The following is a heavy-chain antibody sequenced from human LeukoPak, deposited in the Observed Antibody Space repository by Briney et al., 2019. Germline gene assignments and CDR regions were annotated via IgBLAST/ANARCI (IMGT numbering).Heavy chain of an antibody. D-gene: IGHD6-13*01. Sequence: PSETLSLTCTVSGDSISTYYWSWIQQPPGKGLEWIGCIYYSGSANYNPSLKSRVTISVDKSKNQFSLKLSSVTAADTAVYYCASVSSWYFQHWGQGTLVTVSS. V-gene: IGHV4-59*12. CDR2: IYYSGSA. J-gene: IGHJ1*01. CDR1: GDSISTYY. CDR3: ASVSSWYFQH.